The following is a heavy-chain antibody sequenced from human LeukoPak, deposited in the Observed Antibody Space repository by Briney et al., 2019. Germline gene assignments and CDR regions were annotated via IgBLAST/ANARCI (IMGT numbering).Heavy chain of an antibody. J-gene: IGHJ4*02. Sequence: PGGSLRLSCAASGFIFSSYNMNWVRQAPGKGLEWIGEINHSGSTNYNPSLKSRVTISVDTSKNQFSLKLSSVTAADTAVYYCARARYSSSWYFDYWGQGTLVTVSS. CDR1: GFIFSSYN. V-gene: IGHV4-34*01. CDR3: ARARYSSSWYFDY. CDR2: INHSGST. D-gene: IGHD6-13*01.